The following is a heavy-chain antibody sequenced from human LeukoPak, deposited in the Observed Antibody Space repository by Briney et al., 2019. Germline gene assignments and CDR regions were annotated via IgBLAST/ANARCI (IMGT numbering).Heavy chain of an antibody. J-gene: IGHJ6*02. CDR3: ARGLLWFGEAYGMDV. Sequence: GGSVRLSCAASGFTFSTYWMTWVRLAPGKGLEWVSSISSSSSYIYYADSVKGRFTISRDNAKNSPYLQMNSLRAEDTAVYYCARGLLWFGEAYGMDVWGQGTTVTVSS. CDR2: ISSSSSYI. CDR1: GFTFSTYW. D-gene: IGHD3-10*01. V-gene: IGHV3-21*01.